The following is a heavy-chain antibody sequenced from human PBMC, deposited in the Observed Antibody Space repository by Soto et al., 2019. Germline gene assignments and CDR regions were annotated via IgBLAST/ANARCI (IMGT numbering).Heavy chain of an antibody. V-gene: IGHV1-18*01. CDR2: ISAYNGNT. D-gene: IGHD2-8*02. Sequence: ASVKVSCKASGYTFTSYGISWVRQAPGXGLEWMGWISAYNGNTNYAQKLQGRVTMTTDTSASTAYMELRSLRSDDTAVYYCARDTGILPPPSYYYYLDVWAQGTTVTVPS. CDR1: GYTFTSYG. J-gene: IGHJ6*03. CDR3: ARDTGILPPPSYYYYLDV.